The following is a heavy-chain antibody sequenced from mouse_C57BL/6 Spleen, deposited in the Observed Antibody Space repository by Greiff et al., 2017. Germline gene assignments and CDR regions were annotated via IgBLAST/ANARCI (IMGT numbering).Heavy chain of an antibody. CDR2: IYPGSGST. J-gene: IGHJ4*01. D-gene: IGHD2-5*01. V-gene: IGHV1-55*01. CDR3: ARCYSNWGYYAMDY. Sequence: VQLKQPGAELVKPGASVKMSCKASGYTFTSYWITWVKQRPGQGLEWIGDIYPGSGSTNYNEKFKSKATLTVDTSSSTAYMQLSSLTSADSAVYYCARCYSNWGYYAMDYWGQGTSVTVSS. CDR1: GYTFTSYW.